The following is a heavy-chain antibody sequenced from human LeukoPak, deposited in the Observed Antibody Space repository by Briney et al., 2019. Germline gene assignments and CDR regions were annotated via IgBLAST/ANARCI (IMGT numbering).Heavy chain of an antibody. CDR2: IRYDGSNK. Sequence: GGSLRLSCAASGFTFSSYGMHWVRQAPGKGLEWVAFIRYDGSNKYYADSVKGRFTISRDNSKNTLYLQMNSLRAEDTAVYYCAKVTLPERVVVPADYWGQGTLVTVSS. V-gene: IGHV3-30*02. J-gene: IGHJ4*02. CDR1: GFTFSSYG. CDR3: AKVTLPERVVVPADY. D-gene: IGHD2-2*01.